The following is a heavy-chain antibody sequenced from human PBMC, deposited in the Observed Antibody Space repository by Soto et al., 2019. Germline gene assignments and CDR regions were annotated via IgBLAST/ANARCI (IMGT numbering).Heavy chain of an antibody. D-gene: IGHD4-17*01. CDR3: AADVGGYIYGLARH. J-gene: IGHJ4*02. CDR2: ISSSGSTI. V-gene: IGHV3-11*01. CDR1: GFTFSDYY. Sequence: PGGSLRLSCAASGFTFSDYYMSWIRQAPGKGLEWVSYISSSGSTIYYADSVKGRFTISRDNAKNSLYLQMNSLRPEDTAVYYCAADVGGYIYGLARHWGPGTLVTVSS.